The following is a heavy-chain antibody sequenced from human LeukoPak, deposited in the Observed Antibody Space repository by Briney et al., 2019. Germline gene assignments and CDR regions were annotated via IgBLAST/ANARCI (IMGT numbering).Heavy chain of an antibody. J-gene: IGHJ5*02. CDR2: ISYDGSNK. CDR1: GFTFSSYG. CDR3: AKAALGYCCGGSCYTRSWFDP. V-gene: IGHV3-30*18. D-gene: IGHD2-15*01. Sequence: PGRSLRLSCAASGFTFSSYGMHWVRQAPGKGLEWVAVISYDGSNKYYADSVKGRFTISRDNPKNTLYLQMNSLRAEDTAVYYCAKAALGYCCGGSCYTRSWFDPWGQGTLVTVSS.